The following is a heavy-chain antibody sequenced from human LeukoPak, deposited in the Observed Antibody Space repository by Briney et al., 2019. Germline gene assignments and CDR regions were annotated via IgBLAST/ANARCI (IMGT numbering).Heavy chain of an antibody. CDR2: INSDGIST. J-gene: IGHJ4*02. D-gene: IGHD1-26*01. CDR3: VYSGNFPFDY. CDR1: GFTPTKHL. Sequence: PGGSLRLSCAASGFTPTKHLMNWVPQAPGNELAWVSGINSDGISTNYADYVKGRFTISRDNAKNTLFLQMNSLRAEDTAVYYCVYSGNFPFDYWGQGTLVTVSS. V-gene: IGHV3-74*01.